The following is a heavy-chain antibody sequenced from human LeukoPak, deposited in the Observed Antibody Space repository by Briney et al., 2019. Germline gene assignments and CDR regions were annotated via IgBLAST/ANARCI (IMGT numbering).Heavy chain of an antibody. CDR2: ISYDGSNK. D-gene: IGHD6-6*01. J-gene: IGHJ4*02. Sequence: NPGGSLRLSCAASGFTFSNYAMSWVRQAPGKGLEWVAVISYDGSNKYYADSVKGRFTISRDNSKNTLYLQMNSLRAEDTAVYYCARDGGEQLVGPFDYWGQGTLVTVSS. V-gene: IGHV3-30-3*01. CDR1: GFTFSNYA. CDR3: ARDGGEQLVGPFDY.